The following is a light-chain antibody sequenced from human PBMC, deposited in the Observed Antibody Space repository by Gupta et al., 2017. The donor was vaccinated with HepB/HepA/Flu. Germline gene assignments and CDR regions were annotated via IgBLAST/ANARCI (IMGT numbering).Light chain of an antibody. CDR3: QQYGSSPLVT. CDR2: GAS. CDR1: QSVSSSY. Sequence: EIVLTQSPGTLSLSPGERATLSCRASQSVSSSYLAWYQQKPGQAPRLLIYGASSRATGIPDRFSGSESGTDFTLTISRLEPEDFAVYYCQQYGSSPLVTFGPGTKVDIK. J-gene: IGKJ3*01. V-gene: IGKV3-20*01.